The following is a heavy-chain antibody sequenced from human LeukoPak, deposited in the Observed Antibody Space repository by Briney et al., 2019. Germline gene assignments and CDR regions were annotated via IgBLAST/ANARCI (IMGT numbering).Heavy chain of an antibody. V-gene: IGHV3-48*01. CDR1: GFIFSSYS. Sequence: GGSLRLSCAASGFIFSSYSMTWVRQAPGKGLEWVSYICSRSDTIYYADSVKGRFIISRDNAKHSLYLQMNSLRAEDTAVYYCARPHCSGATCYSRYFDDWGQGTLVTVSS. CDR2: ICSRSDTI. J-gene: IGHJ4*02. CDR3: ARPHCSGATCYSRYFDD. D-gene: IGHD2-15*01.